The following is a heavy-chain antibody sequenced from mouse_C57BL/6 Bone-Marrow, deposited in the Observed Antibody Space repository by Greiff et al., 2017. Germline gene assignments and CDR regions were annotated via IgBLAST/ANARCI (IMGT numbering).Heavy chain of an antibody. D-gene: IGHD1-1*01. J-gene: IGHJ2*01. V-gene: IGHV5-6*01. CDR1: GFTFSSYG. Sequence: EVMLVESGGDLVKPGGSLKLSCAASGFTFSSYGMSWVRQTPDKRLEWVATISSGGSYTYYPDRVKGRLTISRDNAKNTLYLQMSSLKSEDTAMYYCARHPLLPYYFDYWGQGTTLTVSS. CDR3: ARHPLLPYYFDY. CDR2: ISSGGSYT.